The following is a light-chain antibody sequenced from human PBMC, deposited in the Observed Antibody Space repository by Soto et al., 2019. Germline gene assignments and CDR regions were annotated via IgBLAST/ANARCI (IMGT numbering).Light chain of an antibody. Sequence: DIVMTQSPDSLAVSLGERATINCKSSQNILYSSNNNNYLAWYQQKPRQPPKLLIYWASTRESGVPDRFSGSGSGTNFTLTISSLQAEDVEVYYCQQYFIIPPTFGQGTKVDIK. V-gene: IGKV4-1*01. CDR2: WAS. CDR3: QQYFIIPPT. CDR1: QNILYSSNNNNY. J-gene: IGKJ1*01.